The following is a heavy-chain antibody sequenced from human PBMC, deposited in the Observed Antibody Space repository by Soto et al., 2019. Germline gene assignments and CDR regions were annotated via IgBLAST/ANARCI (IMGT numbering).Heavy chain of an antibody. Sequence: QVQLVQSGAEVKKPGSSVKVSCKASGGTFSSYAISWVRQAPGQGLEWMGGIIPIFGTANYAQKFQGRVTITADESTSTADMELSSLRSEDTAVYYCAGPPAAGTEGGMDVWGQGTTVTVSS. D-gene: IGHD6-13*01. J-gene: IGHJ6*02. CDR2: IIPIFGTA. V-gene: IGHV1-69*01. CDR1: GGTFSSYA. CDR3: AGPPAAGTEGGMDV.